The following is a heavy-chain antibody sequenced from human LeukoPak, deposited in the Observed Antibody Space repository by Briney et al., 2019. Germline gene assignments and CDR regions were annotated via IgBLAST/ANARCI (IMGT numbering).Heavy chain of an antibody. J-gene: IGHJ4*02. CDR3: ARRHDYGDYGPGYYFDY. Sequence: ASVKVSCKASGYTFTSYGISWVRQAPGQGLKCMGWISAYNGNTNYAQKLQGRVTMTTDTSTSTAYMELRSLRSDDTAVYYCARRHDYGDYGPGYYFDYWGQGTLVTVSS. V-gene: IGHV1-18*01. D-gene: IGHD4-17*01. CDR2: ISAYNGNT. CDR1: GYTFTSYG.